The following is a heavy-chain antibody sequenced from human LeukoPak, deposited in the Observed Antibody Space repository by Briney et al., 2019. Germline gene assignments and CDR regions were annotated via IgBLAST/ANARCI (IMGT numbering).Heavy chain of an antibody. Sequence: ASVKVSCKASGYTFTGYYMHWVRQAPGKGLEWMGGFDPEDGETIYAQKFQGRVTMTEDTSTDTAYMELSSLRSEDTAVYYCATEVRVRLGELSFDYWGQGTLVTVSS. CDR1: GYTFTGYY. J-gene: IGHJ4*02. V-gene: IGHV1-24*01. CDR3: ATEVRVRLGELSFDY. CDR2: FDPEDGET. D-gene: IGHD3-16*02.